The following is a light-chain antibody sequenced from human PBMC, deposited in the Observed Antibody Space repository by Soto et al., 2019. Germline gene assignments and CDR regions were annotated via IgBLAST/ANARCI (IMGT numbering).Light chain of an antibody. CDR2: DVN. Sequence: QSVLTQPASVSGSPGQSITTSCTGTSSDVGGYNFVSWHQHHPGKAPKLIIYDVNNRPSGVSNRFSGSKSGNTASLTISGLQAEDEADYYCTSYTTSSTYVFGTGTKVTVL. J-gene: IGLJ1*01. CDR1: SSDVGGYNF. V-gene: IGLV2-14*03. CDR3: TSYTTSSTYV.